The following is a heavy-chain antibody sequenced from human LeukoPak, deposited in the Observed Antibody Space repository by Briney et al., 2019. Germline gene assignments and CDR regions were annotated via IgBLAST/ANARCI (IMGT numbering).Heavy chain of an antibody. CDR3: ARDPGYGSDWYFDL. Sequence: TGGSLRLSCAASGLTFSSYAMTWVRQAPGKGLEWVSTISGGGSSIYYADSVKGRFTISRDNSKNTLYLQMNSLRAEDTALYYCARDPGYGSDWYFDLWGRGTLVTVSS. CDR2: ISGGGSSI. V-gene: IGHV3-23*01. J-gene: IGHJ2*01. CDR1: GLTFSSYA. D-gene: IGHD3-10*01.